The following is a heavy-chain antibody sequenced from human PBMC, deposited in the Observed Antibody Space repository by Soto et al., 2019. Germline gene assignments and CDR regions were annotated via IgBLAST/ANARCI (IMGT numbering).Heavy chain of an antibody. D-gene: IGHD3-3*01. V-gene: IGHV1-69*10. J-gene: IGHJ3*02. Sequence: SVKVTCKASGVSFRTHAIIWVRQDTGQGPEWMGAVIPVLDVTTYARKFQGRVTITADESASTAYMELSSLGSVDTAVYYCARSITTEVSVFDIWGQGTMVTVSS. CDR1: GVSFRTHA. CDR3: ARSITTEVSVFDI. CDR2: VIPVLDVT.